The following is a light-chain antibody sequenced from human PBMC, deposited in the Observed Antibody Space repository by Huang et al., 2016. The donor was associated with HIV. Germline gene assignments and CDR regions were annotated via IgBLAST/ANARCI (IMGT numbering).Light chain of an antibody. J-gene: IGKJ1*01. Sequence: DIVMTQFPATLSVSPGERATLSCSASKSLDNYLAWYHQKPVQAPRLLIYGASTRATGNPDRLSATGSGTEFTLTISSLQSEDFGIYYCQHYYRWPPRTFAHGTKVEIK. CDR1: KSLDNY. CDR2: GAS. CDR3: QHYYRWPPRT. V-gene: IGKV3-15*01.